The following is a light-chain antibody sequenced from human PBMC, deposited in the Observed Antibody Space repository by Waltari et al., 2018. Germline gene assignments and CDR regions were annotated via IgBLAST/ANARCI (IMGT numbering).Light chain of an antibody. CDR3: AAWDNSLSGWV. V-gene: IGLV1-47*01. Sequence: QSVLTQPPSASGTPGQRVPISCSGSSSNIGNNYVFWYQQPPGPAPKLLIYRNEQRPSGVPDRFSGSKSVTSASLAIGGLRSEDEADYHCAAWDNSLSGWVFGEGTKLTVL. CDR1: SSNIGNNY. J-gene: IGLJ3*02. CDR2: RNE.